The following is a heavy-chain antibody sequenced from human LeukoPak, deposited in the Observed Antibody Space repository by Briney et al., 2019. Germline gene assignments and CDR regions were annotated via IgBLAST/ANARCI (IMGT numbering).Heavy chain of an antibody. CDR2: IYPGDSDT. CDR1: GYSFTTYW. CDR3: ARFRQLIRSYFDY. D-gene: IGHD2-8*01. Sequence: GESLKISCKGSGYSFTTYWIGWVRQMPGKGLEWMGIIYPGDSDTRYNPSFQGQVTISAGKSINTAYLQWSSLEASDNAMYYCARFRQLIRSYFDYWGQGTLVAVSS. V-gene: IGHV5-51*01. J-gene: IGHJ4*02.